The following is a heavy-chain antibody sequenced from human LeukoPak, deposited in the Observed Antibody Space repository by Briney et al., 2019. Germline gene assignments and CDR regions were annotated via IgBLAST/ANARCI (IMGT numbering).Heavy chain of an antibody. CDR2: IYYSGST. V-gene: IGHV4-39*07. D-gene: IGHD3-3*01. J-gene: IGHJ5*02. CDR1: GGSISSSSYY. Sequence: SETLSLTCTVSGGSISSSSYYWGWIRQPPGKGLEWIGSIYYSGSTYYNPSLKSRATISVDTSKNQFSLTLSSVTAADTAVYYCARDYDFWSGYHRGRNNWFDPWGQGTLVTVSS. CDR3: ARDYDFWSGYHRGRNNWFDP.